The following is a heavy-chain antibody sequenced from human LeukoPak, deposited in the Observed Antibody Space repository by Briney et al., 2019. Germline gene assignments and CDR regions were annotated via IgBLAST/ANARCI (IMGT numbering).Heavy chain of an antibody. CDR3: ARDMYDISGRADY. J-gene: IGHJ4*02. Sequence: ASVKVSCRASGYTFTSYGITWVRQAPGQGLEWMGRISGYNGKTNYGQKLQGRVTMTTDTSTNTAYMELTSLRSDDSAVYYRARDMYDISGRADYWGQGTRVTVSS. CDR1: GYTFTSYG. D-gene: IGHD3-22*01. V-gene: IGHV1-18*01. CDR2: ISGYNGKT.